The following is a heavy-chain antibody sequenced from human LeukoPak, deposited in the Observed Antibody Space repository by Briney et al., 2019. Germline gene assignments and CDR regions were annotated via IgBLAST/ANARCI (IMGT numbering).Heavy chain of an antibody. Sequence: GGSLRLSCAASGFTFSSYSMSWVRQAPGKGLEWVSIISDSGANTYYADSVRGRFTISRDNSKNTLYLQMNSLRAEDTAVYYCARGPYCSSTSCYSDYWGQGTLVTVSS. CDR3: ARGPYCSSTSCYSDY. CDR1: GFTFSSYS. J-gene: IGHJ4*02. CDR2: ISDSGANT. V-gene: IGHV3-23*01. D-gene: IGHD2-2*01.